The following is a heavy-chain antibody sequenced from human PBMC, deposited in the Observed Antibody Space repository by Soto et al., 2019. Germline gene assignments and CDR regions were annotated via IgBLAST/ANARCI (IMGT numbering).Heavy chain of an antibody. CDR2: IYHSGSS. CDR3: AKNRGGITSVEGSAFDI. Sequence: SETLSLSCAVSGASISSGNWWSWVRQPPGKGLEWIGQIYHSGSSNYNPSLKSRVTMSVARSKNQFSLNLNSVTAADTAVYYCAKNRGGITSVEGSAFDIWGQGTMVTVSS. V-gene: IGHV4-4*02. CDR1: GASISSGNW. J-gene: IGHJ3*02. D-gene: IGHD3-3*01.